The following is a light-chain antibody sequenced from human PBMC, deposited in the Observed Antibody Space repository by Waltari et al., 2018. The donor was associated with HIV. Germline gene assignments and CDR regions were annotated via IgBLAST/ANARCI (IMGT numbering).Light chain of an antibody. J-gene: IGLJ1*01. V-gene: IGLV3-25*03. CDR1: TLSNQY. CDR2: RDI. CDR3: QSADNSGTYV. Sequence: SYDLTQPPSVSVSPGQTARLTCSGATLSNQYSYWYQPKSGQAPVLVIFRDIERPSGIPERFSGSRSGETVTLTISGVQAEDEADYSCQSADNSGTYVFATGTQVTVL.